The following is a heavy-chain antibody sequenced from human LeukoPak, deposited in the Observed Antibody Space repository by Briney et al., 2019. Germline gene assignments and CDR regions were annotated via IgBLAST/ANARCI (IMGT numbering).Heavy chain of an antibody. Sequence: PGGSLRLSCAASGLTFSNYWMHWVRQAPGKGLVWVSRINSDGSSTIYTDSVKGRFTISRDNSKNTLYLQMNSLRAEDTAVYYCARDRGDRTYYDFWSGPIPNDFDYWGQGTLVTVSS. CDR1: GLTFSNYW. D-gene: IGHD3-3*01. CDR3: ARDRGDRTYYDFWSGPIPNDFDY. V-gene: IGHV3-74*01. J-gene: IGHJ4*02. CDR2: INSDGSST.